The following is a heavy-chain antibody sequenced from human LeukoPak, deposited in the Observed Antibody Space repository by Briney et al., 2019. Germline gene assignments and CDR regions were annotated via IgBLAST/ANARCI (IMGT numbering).Heavy chain of an antibody. Sequence: GGSLRLSCAASGFTFNNYIMNWVRQAPGKGLEWVAVISYDGSNKYYADSVKGRFTISRDNSKNTLYLQMNSLRAEDTAVYYCARDGGYSYGYLDYWGQGTLVTVSS. CDR3: ARDGGYSYGYLDY. CDR1: GFTFNNYI. J-gene: IGHJ4*02. D-gene: IGHD5-18*01. CDR2: ISYDGSNK. V-gene: IGHV3-30*03.